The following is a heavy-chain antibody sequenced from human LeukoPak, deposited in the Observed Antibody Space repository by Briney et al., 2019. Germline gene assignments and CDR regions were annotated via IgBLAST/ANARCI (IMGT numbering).Heavy chain of an antibody. V-gene: IGHV3-30*18. CDR2: ISNDGRNK. Sequence: PAGSLRLSCAASGFTFSNYGLHWVRQAPGKGLDWVAVISNDGRNKYHADSVKGRFTISRDNSKNTLFLQMNSLRAEDTAVYYCVKDLHHYASGGMDVWGQGTTVTVSS. D-gene: IGHD3-10*01. CDR3: VKDLHHYASGGMDV. J-gene: IGHJ6*02. CDR1: GFTFSNYG.